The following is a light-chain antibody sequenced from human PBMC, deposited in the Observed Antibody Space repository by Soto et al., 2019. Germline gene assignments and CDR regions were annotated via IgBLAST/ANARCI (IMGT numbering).Light chain of an antibody. V-gene: IGKV3-20*01. CDR2: GAS. Sequence: EIVLTQSPGTLSLSPGERATLSCRASQSVSSSYLAWYQQKPGQAPRLLIYGASTRATVVPDRFSGSGSGTDFTLTISRLEPEDFTEYYFQQVGSSPFTFGQGTKLEIK. CDR3: QQVGSSPFT. J-gene: IGKJ2*01. CDR1: QSVSSSY.